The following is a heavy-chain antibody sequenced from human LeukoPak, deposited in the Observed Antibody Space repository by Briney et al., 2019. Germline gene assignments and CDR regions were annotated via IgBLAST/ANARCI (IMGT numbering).Heavy chain of an antibody. V-gene: IGHV4-34*01. CDR3: ARGDCSSPSCYLSDWFDP. CDR2: INHNGST. J-gene: IGHJ5*02. Sequence: SETLSLTCAVYGGSFSNYYWSWIRQPSGKGLEWIGEINHNGSTNYNPSLKSRVTISIDTSKNQFSLKLSSVTAADTAVYYCARGDCSSPSCYLSDWFDPWGQGTLVTVSS. CDR1: GGSFSNYY. D-gene: IGHD2-2*01.